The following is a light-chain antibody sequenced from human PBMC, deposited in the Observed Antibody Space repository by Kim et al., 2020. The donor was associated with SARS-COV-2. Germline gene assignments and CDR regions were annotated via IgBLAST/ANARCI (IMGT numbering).Light chain of an antibody. Sequence: LSPGERATLSCRASQGVSSYLAWYQQRPGQAPRLLIYDASNRATGIPARFSGSGSGTDFTLTISSLEAEDFAIYYCQQRSNWPLTFGGGTKVDIK. CDR3: QQRSNWPLT. V-gene: IGKV3-11*01. CDR2: DAS. CDR1: QGVSSY. J-gene: IGKJ4*01.